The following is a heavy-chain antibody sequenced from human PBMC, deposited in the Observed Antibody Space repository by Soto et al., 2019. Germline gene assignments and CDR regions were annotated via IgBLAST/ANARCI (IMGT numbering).Heavy chain of an antibody. J-gene: IGHJ5*02. CDR3: ARARGTIFGVVKNWFDL. CDR2: ISSSSSTI. CDR1: GFTFSSYS. V-gene: IGHV3-48*01. D-gene: IGHD3-3*01. Sequence: GGSLRLSCAASGFTFSSYSMNWVRQAPGKGLEWVSYISSSSSTIYYADSVKGRFTISRDNAKNSLYLQMNSLRAEDTAVYYCARARGTIFGVVKNWFDLWGQGTLVTVSS.